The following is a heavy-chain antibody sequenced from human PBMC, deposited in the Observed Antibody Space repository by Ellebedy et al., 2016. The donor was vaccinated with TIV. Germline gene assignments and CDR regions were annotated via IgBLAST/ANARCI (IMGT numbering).Heavy chain of an antibody. CDR2: ISAYNGNT. Sequence: AASVKVSCKASGYTFTSYGISWVRQAPGQGLEWMGWISAYNGNTNYAQKLQGRVTMTTDTSTSTAYMELRSLRSDDTAVYYCARDSRGPQYSSSSGAGYWGQGTLVTVSS. D-gene: IGHD6-6*01. V-gene: IGHV1-18*04. CDR1: GYTFTSYG. J-gene: IGHJ4*02. CDR3: ARDSRGPQYSSSSGAGY.